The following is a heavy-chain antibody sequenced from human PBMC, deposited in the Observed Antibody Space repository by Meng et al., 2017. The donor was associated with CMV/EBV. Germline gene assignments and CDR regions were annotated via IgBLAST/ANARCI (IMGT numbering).Heavy chain of an antibody. CDR2: ISAYNGNT. CDR1: GYTFTSYG. Sequence: ASVKVSCKASGYTFTSYGISWVRQAPGQELEWMGWISAYNGNTNYAQKLQGRVTMTTDTSTSTAYMELRSLRSDDTAVYYCARSTDDIVVVPAAIKAQVVMDVWGQGTTVTVSS. D-gene: IGHD2-2*02. CDR3: ARSTDDIVVVPAAIKAQVVMDV. V-gene: IGHV1-18*01. J-gene: IGHJ6*02.